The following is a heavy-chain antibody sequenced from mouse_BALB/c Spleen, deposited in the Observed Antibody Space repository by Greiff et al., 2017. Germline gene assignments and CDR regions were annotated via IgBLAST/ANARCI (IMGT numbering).Heavy chain of an antibody. CDR3: ATGTYYFDY. CDR2: IYPGNVNT. Sequence: QVQLKESGPELVKPGASVRISCKASGYTFTSYYIHWVKQRPGQGLEWIGWIYPGNVNTKYNEKFKGKATLTADKSSSTAYMQLSSLTSEDSAVYYCATGTYYFDYWGQGTTLTVSS. D-gene: IGHD4-1*01. CDR1: GYTFTSYY. J-gene: IGHJ2*01. V-gene: IGHV1S56*01.